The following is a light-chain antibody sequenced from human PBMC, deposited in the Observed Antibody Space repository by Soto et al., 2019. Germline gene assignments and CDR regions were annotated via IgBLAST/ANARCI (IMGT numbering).Light chain of an antibody. CDR3: QQYDNRPPFT. V-gene: IGKV3-15*01. CDR1: QGVSSN. Sequence: EVAMTQSPATLSVSPGERAILSCRTSQGVSSNLAWYQQKPGLPPRLLIYVASTRATGIPARFSGSGSGTQFTQTISSLQSEDFAVYYCQQYDNRPPFTFGPGTKVDIK. J-gene: IGKJ3*01. CDR2: VAS.